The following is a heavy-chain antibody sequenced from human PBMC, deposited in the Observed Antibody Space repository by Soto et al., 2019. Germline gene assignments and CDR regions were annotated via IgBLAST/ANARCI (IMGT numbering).Heavy chain of an antibody. Sequence: SETLSLTCAVSGGSISSGGYSWSWIRQPPGKGLEWIGYMYHSGSTYYNPSLKSRVTISIDTSKNQFSLKLTSVTAADTAVYYCARSVTPWGQGTLVTVSS. J-gene: IGHJ5*02. CDR3: ARSVTP. V-gene: IGHV4-30-2*01. D-gene: IGHD3-10*01. CDR2: MYHSGST. CDR1: GGSISSGGYS.